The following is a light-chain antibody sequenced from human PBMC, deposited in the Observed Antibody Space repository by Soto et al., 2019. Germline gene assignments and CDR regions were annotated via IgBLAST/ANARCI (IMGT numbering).Light chain of an antibody. CDR1: SSDIGVYNY. Sequence: QSVLTQPPSASGSPGQSVTISCTGTSSDIGVYNYVSWYQQHPGKAPKLMIYEVSNRPSGVSNRFSGSKSGSTASLTISGLQAEDEADYYCSSYTSSSGVFGTGTKVTVL. CDR2: EVS. CDR3: SSYTSSSGV. V-gene: IGLV2-14*01. J-gene: IGLJ1*01.